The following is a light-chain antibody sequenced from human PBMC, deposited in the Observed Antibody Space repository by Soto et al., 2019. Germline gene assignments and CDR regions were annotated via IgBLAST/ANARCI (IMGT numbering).Light chain of an antibody. CDR2: GAS. CDR3: QQYSNWPSFT. J-gene: IGKJ1*01. V-gene: IGKV3-15*01. CDR1: QSVSSC. Sequence: EKVMTQSPATLSMSPGERATLSCRASQSVSSCLAWYQQKPGQAPRLLIYGASTRATGIPARFSGSGSGTEFTLTISSLQSEDFAVYYCQQYSNWPSFTFGQGTKVEVK.